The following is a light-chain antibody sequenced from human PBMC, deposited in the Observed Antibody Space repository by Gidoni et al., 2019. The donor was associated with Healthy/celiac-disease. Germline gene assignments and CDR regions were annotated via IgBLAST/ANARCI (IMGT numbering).Light chain of an antibody. V-gene: IGKV3-11*01. Sequence: EIVLTQSPATLSLSPGERATLACRASQSVSSYLAWYQQKPGQAPRLLIYDASNRATGIPARFSGSGSGTDFTITISSLEPEDFAVYYCQQRSNWPGTFGQXTKVEIK. J-gene: IGKJ1*01. CDR3: QQRSNWPGT. CDR2: DAS. CDR1: QSVSSY.